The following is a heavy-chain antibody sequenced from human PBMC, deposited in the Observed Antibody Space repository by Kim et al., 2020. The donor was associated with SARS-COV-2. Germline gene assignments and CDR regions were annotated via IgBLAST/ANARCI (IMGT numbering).Heavy chain of an antibody. CDR1: GGSISSSSYY. J-gene: IGHJ4*02. V-gene: IGHV4-39*07. D-gene: IGHD2-21*02. CDR2: IYYSGST. Sequence: SETLSLTCTVSGGSISSSSYYWGWIRQPPGKGLEWIGSIYYSGSTYYNPSLKSRVTISVDTSKNQFSLKLSSVTAADTAVYYCASLCGGDCFDHDYWGQGTLVTVSS. CDR3: ASLCGGDCFDHDY.